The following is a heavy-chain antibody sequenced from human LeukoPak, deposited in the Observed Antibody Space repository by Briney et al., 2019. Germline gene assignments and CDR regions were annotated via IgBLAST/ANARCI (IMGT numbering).Heavy chain of an antibody. J-gene: IGHJ3*02. Sequence: SGTLSLTCAVSGGSISSSNWWSWIRQPPGKGLEWIGEIYHSGSTNYNPSLKSRVTISVDTSKNQFSLKLSSVTAADTAVYYCARTLLPGAFDIWGQGTMVTVSS. CDR2: IYHSGST. V-gene: IGHV4-4*02. D-gene: IGHD2/OR15-2a*01. CDR1: GGSISSSNW. CDR3: ARTLLPGAFDI.